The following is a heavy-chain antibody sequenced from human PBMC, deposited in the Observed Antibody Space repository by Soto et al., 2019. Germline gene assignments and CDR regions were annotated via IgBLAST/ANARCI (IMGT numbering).Heavy chain of an antibody. D-gene: IGHD2-15*01. CDR3: ARVHRYSVDYFAY. J-gene: IGHJ4*02. CDR2: INPNSGGT. Sequence: QVPLGQSGAEVKKPGASVKVSCKASGYTFTGYSMHWGRQAPGQGLEWMGWINPNSGGTNYAQKFQGWVTMTRDTSISTAYMELSSLRSDDTAVYYCARVHRYSVDYFAYGGQGTLVTVSS. V-gene: IGHV1-2*04. CDR1: GYTFTGYS.